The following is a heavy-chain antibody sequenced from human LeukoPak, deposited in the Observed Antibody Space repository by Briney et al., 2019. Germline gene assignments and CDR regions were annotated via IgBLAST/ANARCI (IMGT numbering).Heavy chain of an antibody. CDR1: GFTFSAYW. D-gene: IGHD3-9*01. CDR2: VKYDGSTT. CDR3: ARDLNWLLFEY. J-gene: IGHJ4*02. V-gene: IGHV3-74*01. Sequence: GGSLRLSCAASGFTFSAYWMHWVRQAPGKGLVWVSRVKYDGSTTTYADSVRGRFTISRDNAKNILYLQMNSLRVEDTAVYYCARDLNWLLFEYWGQGTLVTVSP.